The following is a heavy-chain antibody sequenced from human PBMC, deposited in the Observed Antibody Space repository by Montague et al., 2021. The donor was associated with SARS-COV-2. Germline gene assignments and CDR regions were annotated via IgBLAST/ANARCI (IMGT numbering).Heavy chain of an antibody. D-gene: IGHD6-19*01. CDR2: ISSDGTNK. CDR3: ARPGVEINGWYLCYFEY. J-gene: IGHJ4*02. V-gene: IGHV3-30*04. Sequence: SLRLSCAASGFTLSSYSMYWVRQAPGKGLEWVAVISSDGTNKYFRESGRGPFTISRDKCNNTVFLQMSSLRPEDTAVYYCARPGVEINGWYLCYFEYWGQGSLVTVST. CDR1: GFTLSSYS.